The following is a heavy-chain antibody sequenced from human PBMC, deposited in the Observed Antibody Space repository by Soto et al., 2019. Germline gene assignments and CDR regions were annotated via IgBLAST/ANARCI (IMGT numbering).Heavy chain of an antibody. D-gene: IGHD5-18*01. CDR3: ATEKTTAHWYFEV. CDR1: GYSLSDFY. V-gene: IGHV1-46*01. CDR2: FNPSGGRT. Sequence: QGQLVQSGAEVKKPGAAVKVSCKASGYSLSDFYIHWVRQAPGHGPEWMGIFNPSGGRTSYAQKFQERVTMTSDTSTSTVYMELRRLTSEDTAVYYYATEKTTAHWYFEVWVRGTLVTVSS. J-gene: IGHJ2*01.